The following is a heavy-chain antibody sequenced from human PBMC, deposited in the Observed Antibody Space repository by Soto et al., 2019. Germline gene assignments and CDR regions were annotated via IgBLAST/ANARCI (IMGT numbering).Heavy chain of an antibody. Sequence: EVQLVESGGGLVKPGGSPRLSCAASGFTFSCYSMNWVRQAPGKGLEWVSSISRRHSYIYYADSVKGRFTISRENAENPLYLQVNRLSAEATAVYYCAAPAGYSSSWSYWGPGTMVTVSS. CDR3: AAPAGYSSSWSY. CDR2: ISRRHSYI. CDR1: GFTFSCYS. J-gene: IGHJ4*02. D-gene: IGHD6-13*01. V-gene: IGHV3-21*01.